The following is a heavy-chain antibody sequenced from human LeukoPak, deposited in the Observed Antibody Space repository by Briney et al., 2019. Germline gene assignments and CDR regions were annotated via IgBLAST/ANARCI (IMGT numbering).Heavy chain of an antibody. D-gene: IGHD2-21*02. V-gene: IGHV3-66*01. CDR2: IYSGGST. CDR1: EFSVGSNY. J-gene: IGHJ4*02. Sequence: GGSLRLSCAASEFSVGSNYMTWVRQAPGKGLEWVSLIYSGGSTYYADSVKGRFTISRDKSKNTLYLQMNSLRAEDTAVYYCAKDISGGDCPDYWGQGTLVTVSS. CDR3: AKDISGGDCPDY.